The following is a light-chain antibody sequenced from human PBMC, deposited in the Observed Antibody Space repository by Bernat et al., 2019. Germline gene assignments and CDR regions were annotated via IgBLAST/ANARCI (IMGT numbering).Light chain of an antibody. Sequence: QSVLTQPPSVSGAPGQRVTISCTGSSSNIGAGYDVNWYQQLPGTAPKLPIYGNSNRPSGVPDRFSGSTSGTSASLSITWLQAEDEADYSCRSYDSVLRNYVFVTGTNVTVL. J-gene: IGLJ1*01. CDR1: SSNIGAGYD. CDR2: GNS. CDR3: RSYDSVLRNYV. V-gene: IGLV1-40*01.